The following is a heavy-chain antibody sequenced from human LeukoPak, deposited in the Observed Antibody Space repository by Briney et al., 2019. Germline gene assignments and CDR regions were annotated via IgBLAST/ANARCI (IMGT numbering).Heavy chain of an antibody. Sequence: SETLSLTCAVYGGSFSGYYWSWIRQPPGKGLEWIGEINHSGSTDYTPSLKSRVTISLDTSKNQFSLKLTSVTAADTAVYYCARDRVVPAAPSDRAFDIWGQGTMVTVSS. D-gene: IGHD2-2*01. V-gene: IGHV4-34*01. CDR1: GGSFSGYY. CDR3: ARDRVVPAAPSDRAFDI. J-gene: IGHJ3*02. CDR2: INHSGST.